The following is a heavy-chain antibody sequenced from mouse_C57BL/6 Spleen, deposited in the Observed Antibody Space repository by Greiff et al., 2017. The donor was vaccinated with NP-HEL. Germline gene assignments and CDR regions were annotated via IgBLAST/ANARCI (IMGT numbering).Heavy chain of an antibody. D-gene: IGHD2-3*01. Sequence: EVKLLESGGGLVQPKGSLKLSCAASGFSFNTYAMNWVRQAPGKGLEWVARIRSKSNNYATYYADSVKDRFTISRDDSESMLYLQMNNLKTEDTAMYYCVRDGYYPYWYFDVWGTGTTVTVSS. CDR3: VRDGYYPYWYFDV. CDR2: IRSKSNNYAT. J-gene: IGHJ1*03. V-gene: IGHV10-1*01. CDR1: GFSFNTYA.